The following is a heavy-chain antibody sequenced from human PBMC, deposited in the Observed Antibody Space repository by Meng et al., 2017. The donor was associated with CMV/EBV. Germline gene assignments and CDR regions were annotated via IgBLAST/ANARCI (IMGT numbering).Heavy chain of an antibody. J-gene: IGHJ4*02. CDR3: ARDSGRPLTYYYDSSGYYTFDY. Sequence: GGSLRPSCAASGFTFSSYAMHWVRQAPGKGLEWVAVISYDGSNKYYADSVKGRFTISRDNSKNTLYLQMNSLRAEDTAVYYCARDSGRPLTYYYDSSGYYTFDYWGRGTLVTVSS. CDR2: ISYDGSNK. CDR1: GFTFSSYA. V-gene: IGHV3-30-3*01. D-gene: IGHD3-22*01.